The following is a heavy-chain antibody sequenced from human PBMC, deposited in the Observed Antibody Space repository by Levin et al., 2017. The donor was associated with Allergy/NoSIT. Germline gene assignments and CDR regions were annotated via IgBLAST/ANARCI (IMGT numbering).Heavy chain of an antibody. Sequence: GGSLRLSCSASGFSFSSYAMHWVRQTPGMGLEYISAISNNGGSTYYADSVKGRFTISRDNSKNTLFLQMSSLRAEDAAVYYCVKASSNAYNSSKGGGDYWGQGTLVTVSS. D-gene: IGHD5-24*01. J-gene: IGHJ4*02. CDR1: GFSFSSYA. CDR2: ISNNGGST. V-gene: IGHV3-64D*06. CDR3: VKASSNAYNSSKGGGDY.